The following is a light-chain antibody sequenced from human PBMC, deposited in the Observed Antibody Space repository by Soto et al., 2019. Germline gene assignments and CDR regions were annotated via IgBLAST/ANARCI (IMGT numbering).Light chain of an antibody. CDR1: EPISNY. J-gene: IGKJ5*01. Sequence: IRLTQSPSSLSASIGDRVTITFQASEPISNYLVWYQHKAGKAPKLLIYDASILQTGVPSRFSGSGSGTDFTFTISSLQPEDFATYYCQQYDDLITFGRGTRLEI. CDR2: DAS. CDR3: QQYDDLIT. V-gene: IGKV1-33*01.